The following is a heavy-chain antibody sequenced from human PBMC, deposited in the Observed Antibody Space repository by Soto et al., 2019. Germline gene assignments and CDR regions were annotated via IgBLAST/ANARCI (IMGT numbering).Heavy chain of an antibody. D-gene: IGHD2-15*01. CDR1: GYKFAGYW. CDR2: IYPSDSDT. J-gene: IGHJ4*02. V-gene: IGHV5-51*01. CDR3: ARGGFSTRTFVY. Sequence: GESLKISCKGSGYKFAGYWIAWVRQMPGKGLELMGIIYPSDSDTRYRPSFQGQVTISADKSISSAYLQWSSLRASDTAMYYCARGGFSTRTFVYWGQAPPATVSS.